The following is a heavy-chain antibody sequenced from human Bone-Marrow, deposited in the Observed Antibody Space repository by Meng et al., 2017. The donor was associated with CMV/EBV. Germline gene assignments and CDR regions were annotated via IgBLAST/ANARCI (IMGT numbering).Heavy chain of an antibody. Sequence: GGSLRLSCAASGFTFSSYAMHWVRQAPGKGLEWVAVISYDGSNKYYADSVKGRFTISRDNSKNTLYLQINSLRAEDTAVYYCARDRMVYAYYFDYWGQGTLVTVSS. CDR2: ISYDGSNK. D-gene: IGHD2-8*01. CDR3: ARDRMVYAYYFDY. V-gene: IGHV3-30-3*01. J-gene: IGHJ4*02. CDR1: GFTFSSYA.